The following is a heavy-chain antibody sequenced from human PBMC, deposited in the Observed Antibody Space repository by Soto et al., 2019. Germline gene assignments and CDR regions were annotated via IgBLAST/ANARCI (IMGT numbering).Heavy chain of an antibody. CDR2: IYPGDSDT. CDR3: ARTRSLTLGFLYDGMDV. D-gene: IGHD3-9*01. CDR1: GYSFASYW. V-gene: IGHV5-51*01. Sequence: GESLKISCQGSGYSFASYWIGWVRQMPGKDLEWMGIIYPGDSDTRYSPSFQGQVTISAEKSLRTAYLQWTSLKASDTAFYYCARTRSLTLGFLYDGMDVWGQGTTVTVSS. J-gene: IGHJ6*02.